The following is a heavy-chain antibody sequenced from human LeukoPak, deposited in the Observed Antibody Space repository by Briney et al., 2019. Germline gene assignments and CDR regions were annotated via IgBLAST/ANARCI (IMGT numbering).Heavy chain of an antibody. V-gene: IGHV3-21*01. CDR2: ISSSSTHI. Sequence: GGSLRLSCAASEFTFSTYSMNWVRQAPGKGLGWVSSISSSSTHIYYADSVKGRFTISRDNAKNSLYLQMNSLAAEDTAVYYCARALYGYSSDYWGQGTLVTVSS. CDR3: ARALYGYSSDY. J-gene: IGHJ4*02. CDR1: EFTFSTYS. D-gene: IGHD6-6*01.